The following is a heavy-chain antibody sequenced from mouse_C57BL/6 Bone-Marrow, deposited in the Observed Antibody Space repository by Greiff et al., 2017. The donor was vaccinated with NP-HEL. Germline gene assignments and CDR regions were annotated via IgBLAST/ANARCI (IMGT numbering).Heavy chain of an antibody. CDR3: ARNYYYGSSPFWYFDV. Sequence: VQLQQSGAELVKPGASVKLSCTASGFNIKDYYMHWVKQRTEQGLEWIGRIDPEAGETKYAPKFQGKATIPADPSSNTAYLQLSSLTSEDTAVYYCARNYYYGSSPFWYFDVWGTGTTVTVSS. CDR2: IDPEAGET. CDR1: GFNIKDYY. J-gene: IGHJ1*03. D-gene: IGHD1-1*01. V-gene: IGHV14-2*01.